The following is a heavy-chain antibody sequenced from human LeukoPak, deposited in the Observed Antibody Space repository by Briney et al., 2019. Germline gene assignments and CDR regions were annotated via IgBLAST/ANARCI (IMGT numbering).Heavy chain of an antibody. Sequence: SETLSLTCTVSGGSISSYYWSWLRQPAGKGLEWIGRIYTSGSTNYNPSLKSRVTMSVDTSKNQFSLKLSSVTAADTAVYYRTRYSYGYQNWFDPWGQGTLVTVSS. V-gene: IGHV4-4*07. J-gene: IGHJ5*02. CDR2: IYTSGST. CDR1: GGSISSYY. D-gene: IGHD5-18*01. CDR3: TRYSYGYQNWFDP.